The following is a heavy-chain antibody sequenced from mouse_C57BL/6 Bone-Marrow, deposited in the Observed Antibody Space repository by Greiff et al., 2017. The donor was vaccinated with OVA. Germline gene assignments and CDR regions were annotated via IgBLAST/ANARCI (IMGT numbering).Heavy chain of an antibody. CDR3: ATTEAWFAY. J-gene: IGHJ3*01. CDR2: INPNNGGT. Sequence: VQLKQSGPELVKPGASVKISCKASGYTFTDYYMDWVKQSHGKSLEWIGDINPNNGGTSYNQKFKGKATLTVDKSSSTAYMELRSLTSEDSAVYYCATTEAWFAYWGQGTLVTVSA. V-gene: IGHV1-26*01. CDR1: GYTFTDYY. D-gene: IGHD1-1*01.